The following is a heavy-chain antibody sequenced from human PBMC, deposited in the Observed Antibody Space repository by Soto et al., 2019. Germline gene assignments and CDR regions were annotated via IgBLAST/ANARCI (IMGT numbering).Heavy chain of an antibody. CDR3: AKDMKWGGMTTIHYFDS. D-gene: IGHD4-17*01. Sequence: EVQLVESGGGLVQPGRSLRLSCVAPGFTADDYALHWVRQAPGKGLEWVSGISSNSDTIHYADSVKGRFTISRDNAKNSLFLQMNSLRPEDTAVYYCAKDMKWGGMTTIHYFDSWGQGTLVTVSS. V-gene: IGHV3-9*02. J-gene: IGHJ4*02. CDR1: GFTADDYA. CDR2: ISSNSDTI.